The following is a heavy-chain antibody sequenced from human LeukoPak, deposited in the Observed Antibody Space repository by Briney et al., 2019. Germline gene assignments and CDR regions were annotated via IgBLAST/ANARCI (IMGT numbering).Heavy chain of an antibody. D-gene: IGHD4-23*01. V-gene: IGHV4-34*01. CDR1: GGSFSGYY. Sequence: PSETLSLTCAVYGGSFSGYYWSWIRQPPGKGLEWIGEINHSGSTNYNPSLKSRVTISVDTSKNQFSLKLSSVTAADTAVYYCARGDTHYGGNHFDYWGQGTLVTVSS. J-gene: IGHJ4*02. CDR2: INHSGST. CDR3: ARGDTHYGGNHFDY.